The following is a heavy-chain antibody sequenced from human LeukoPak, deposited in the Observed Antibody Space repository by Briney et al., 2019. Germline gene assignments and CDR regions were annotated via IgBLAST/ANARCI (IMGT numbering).Heavy chain of an antibody. CDR1: GFTFSRYA. Sequence: PGGSLRLSCAASGFTFSRYAMSWVRQAPGKGLEWVSGISGSGGSTHYADSVKDRFTISRDNSKNTLYLQMNSLRAEDTAVYYCAKATVVVVAATPDAFDIWGQGTMVTVSS. J-gene: IGHJ3*02. D-gene: IGHD2-15*01. CDR3: AKATVVVVAATPDAFDI. CDR2: ISGSGGST. V-gene: IGHV3-23*01.